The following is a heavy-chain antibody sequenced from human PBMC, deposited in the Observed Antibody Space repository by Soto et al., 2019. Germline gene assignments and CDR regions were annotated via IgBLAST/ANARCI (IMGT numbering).Heavy chain of an antibody. CDR1: GYTFTSYG. CDR2: ISAYNGNT. Sequence: QVQLVQSGAEVKKPGASVKVSCKASGYTFTSYGISWVRQAPGQGLEWMGWISAYNGNTNYAQKLQGRVTMTTDTTTSTAYMQQRILRSYDTAVYYCARDGDDYGGTDWYFDLWGRGTLFTVSS. CDR3: ARDGDDYGGTDWYFDL. V-gene: IGHV1-18*01. J-gene: IGHJ2*01. D-gene: IGHD4-17*01.